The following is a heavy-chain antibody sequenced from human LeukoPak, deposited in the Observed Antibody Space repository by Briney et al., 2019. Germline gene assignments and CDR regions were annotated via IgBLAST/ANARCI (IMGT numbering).Heavy chain of an antibody. CDR3: ARGYYYDSSQH. Sequence: SETLSLTCTVSGGSISSSSYYWGWIRQPPGKGLEWIGSIYYSGSTYYNPSLKSRVTISVDTSKNQFSLKLSSVTAADTAVYYCARGYYYDSSQHWGQGTLVTVSS. V-gene: IGHV4-39*07. CDR1: GGSISSSSYY. J-gene: IGHJ1*01. D-gene: IGHD3-22*01. CDR2: IYYSGST.